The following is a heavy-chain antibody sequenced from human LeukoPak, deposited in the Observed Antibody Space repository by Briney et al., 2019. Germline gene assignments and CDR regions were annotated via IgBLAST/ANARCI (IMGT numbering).Heavy chain of an antibody. D-gene: IGHD2-15*01. J-gene: IGHJ4*02. Sequence: GASVKVSCKVSGYTLTELSMHWVRQAPGKGLEWMGGFDPEDGETIYAQKFQGRVTITRDTSASTAYMELSSLRSEDTAVYYCAPGSSLGYFDYWGQGTLVTVSS. V-gene: IGHV1-24*01. CDR3: APGSSLGYFDY. CDR1: GYTLTELS. CDR2: FDPEDGET.